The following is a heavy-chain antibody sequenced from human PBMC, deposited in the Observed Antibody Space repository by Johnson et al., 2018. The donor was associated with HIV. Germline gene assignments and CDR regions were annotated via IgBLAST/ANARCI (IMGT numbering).Heavy chain of an antibody. CDR3: ARAPGVRGVDAFDV. V-gene: IGHV3-11*04. CDR2: ITSTGITV. CDR1: GFTFSDYY. Sequence: QVQLVESGGGLVKPGGSLRLSCAAPGFTFSDYYMRWIRQAPGKGLAWVSYITSTGITVYYTASVKGRFTISRDNAKNSLSLQMNSLRAEDTAVYYCARAPGVRGVDAFDVWGQGTVVTVSS. D-gene: IGHD3-10*01. J-gene: IGHJ3*01.